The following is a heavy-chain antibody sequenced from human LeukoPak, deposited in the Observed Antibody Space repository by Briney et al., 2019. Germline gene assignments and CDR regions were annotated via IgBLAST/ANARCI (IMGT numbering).Heavy chain of an antibody. V-gene: IGHV4-34*01. J-gene: IGHJ6*02. CDR1: GGSFSGYY. CDR2: INHSGST. D-gene: IGHD4-17*01. Sequence: KPSETLSLTCAVYGGSFSGYYWSWTRQPPGKGLEWIGEINHSGSTNYNPSLKSRVTISVDTSKNQFSLKLSSVTAADTAVYYCARAGDYGYYYYYYGMDVWGQGTTVTVSS. CDR3: ARAGDYGYYYYYYGMDV.